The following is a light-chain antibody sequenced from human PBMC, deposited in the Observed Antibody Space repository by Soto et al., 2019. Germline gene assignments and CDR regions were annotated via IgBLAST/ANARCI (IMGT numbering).Light chain of an antibody. V-gene: IGKV3-20*01. CDR3: HQYARTPRT. CDR1: QTVDNNY. Sequence: EIVLTQSPGTLSLSPGERATLSCRASQTVDNNYFAWFHQKPGQPPRLLIYGASSRATGIPDRFSATGSGTDFTLTISRLEPEDFAVYYCHQYARTPRTFGQGTKVEVK. J-gene: IGKJ1*01. CDR2: GAS.